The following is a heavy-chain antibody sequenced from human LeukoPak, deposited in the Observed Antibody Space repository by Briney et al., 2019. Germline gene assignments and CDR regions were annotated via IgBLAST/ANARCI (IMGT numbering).Heavy chain of an antibody. CDR2: IYTSGST. D-gene: IGHD3-10*01. Sequence: SETLSLTCTVSGGSISSGSYYWSWIRQPAGKGLEWIGRIYTSGSTNYNPSLKSRVTISVDTSKNQFSLKLSSVTAADTAVYYCARGRKYRGGYYFDYWGQGTLVTVSS. CDR1: GGSISSGSYY. V-gene: IGHV4-61*02. J-gene: IGHJ4*02. CDR3: ARGRKYRGGYYFDY.